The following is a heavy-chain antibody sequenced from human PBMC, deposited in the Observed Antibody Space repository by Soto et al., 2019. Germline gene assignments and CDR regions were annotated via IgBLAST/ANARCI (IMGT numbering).Heavy chain of an antibody. Sequence: EVQLVESGGGLVQPGGSLRLSCAASGFTVSSNYMSWVRQAPGKGLDWVSVIYSGGSTYYADSVKGRFTISRDNSKNTLYLQMNSLRAEDTAVYSCARDLIGYDFWSGYYTTTPAPGSYYMDVWGKGTTVTVSS. V-gene: IGHV3-66*01. CDR3: ARDLIGYDFWSGYYTTTPAPGSYYMDV. D-gene: IGHD3-3*01. CDR1: GFTVSSNY. J-gene: IGHJ6*03. CDR2: IYSGGST.